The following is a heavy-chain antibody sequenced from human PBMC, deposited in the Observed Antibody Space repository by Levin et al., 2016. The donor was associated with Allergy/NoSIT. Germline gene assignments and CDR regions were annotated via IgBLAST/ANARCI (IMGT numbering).Heavy chain of an antibody. D-gene: IGHD6-13*01. CDR1: GFTFSSYS. CDR3: ARCIAAAGTYYYYYYYMDV. J-gene: IGHJ6*03. Sequence: GESLKISCAASGFTFSSYSMNWVRQAPGKGLEWVSSISSSSSYIYYADSVKGRFTISRDNAKNSLYLQMNSLRAEDTAVYYCARCIAAAGTYYYYYYYMDVWGKGTTVTVSS. CDR2: ISSSSSYI. V-gene: IGHV3-21*01.